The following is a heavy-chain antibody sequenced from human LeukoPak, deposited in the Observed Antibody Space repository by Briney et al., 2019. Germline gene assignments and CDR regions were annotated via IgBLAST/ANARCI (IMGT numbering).Heavy chain of an antibody. J-gene: IGHJ4*02. CDR2: ISGSGSSL. V-gene: IGHV3-11*01. Sequence: GGSLRLSCAASGFTFNNYYMSWIRQAPGKGLEWISYISGSGSSLYYADSVKGRFTISRDNAKNSLYLQINSLRDDDTAVYYCARAVAGPSGRFDYWGQGTLVTVSS. D-gene: IGHD6-19*01. CDR1: GFTFNNYY. CDR3: ARAVAGPSGRFDY.